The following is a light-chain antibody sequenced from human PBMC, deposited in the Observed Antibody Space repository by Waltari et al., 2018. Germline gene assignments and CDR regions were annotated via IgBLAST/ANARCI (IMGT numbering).Light chain of an antibody. J-gene: IGLJ3*02. V-gene: IGLV2-8*01. CDR3: SSYAGSSNLL. CDR1: SSDVGGYNY. CDR2: DVT. Sequence: QSALTQPPSASGSPGQSFTISCTGTSSDVGGYNYVSWYQQHPGKAPKPLIYDVTKRPSGVHDRFSGSQSGNTASLSVSGLQAEDEADYYCSSYAGSSNLLFGGGTKLTVL.